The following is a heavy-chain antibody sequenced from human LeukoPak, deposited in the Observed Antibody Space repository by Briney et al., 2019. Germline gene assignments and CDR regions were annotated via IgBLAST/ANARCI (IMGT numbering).Heavy chain of an antibody. J-gene: IGHJ2*01. D-gene: IGHD2-2*01. CDR3: ARDAYCSTTSCQEYFDL. Sequence: GGSLRLSCAASGFTFSSYSMMWVRQAPGKGLEWVSYISSSSTTIHYADSVKGRFTISRDNAKNSLYLQMNSLRAEDTAVYYCARDAYCSTTSCQEYFDLWGRGTLVTVSS. V-gene: IGHV3-48*01. CDR2: ISSSSTTI. CDR1: GFTFSSYS.